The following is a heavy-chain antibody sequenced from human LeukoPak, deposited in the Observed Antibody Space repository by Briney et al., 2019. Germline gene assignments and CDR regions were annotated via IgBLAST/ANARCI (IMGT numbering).Heavy chain of an antibody. D-gene: IGHD6-13*01. CDR1: GYSFTSYW. Sequence: GESLKISCKGSGYSFTSYWIGWVRQMPGKGLEWMGIIYPGDSDTRYSPSFQGQVTISADKSISTAYLQWSSLKAPDTAMYYCARPDLAAAAPEYFQHWGQGTLDTVSS. V-gene: IGHV5-51*01. J-gene: IGHJ1*01. CDR2: IYPGDSDT. CDR3: ARPDLAAAAPEYFQH.